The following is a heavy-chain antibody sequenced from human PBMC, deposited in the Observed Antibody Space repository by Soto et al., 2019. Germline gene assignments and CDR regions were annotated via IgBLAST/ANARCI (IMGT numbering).Heavy chain of an antibody. CDR2: LLRSGSSA. J-gene: IGHJ5*02. CDR3: AKDAISGEAIWLMHS. V-gene: IGHV3-23*01. Sequence: GWSLRLSCAASGFTFRNYAMTWARQAPGKGLEWVSSLLRSGSSAYYADSVRGRFTISSDTAANSLYLQMDNLRAEDTAIYYCAKDAISGEAIWLMHSWGPGTVVTLSP. D-gene: IGHD3-16*01. CDR1: GFTFRNYA.